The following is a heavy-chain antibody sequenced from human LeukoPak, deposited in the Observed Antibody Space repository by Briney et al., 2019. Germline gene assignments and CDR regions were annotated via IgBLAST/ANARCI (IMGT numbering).Heavy chain of an antibody. D-gene: IGHD3-10*01. CDR3: ARLSRGSGRQFPAHFDY. CDR2: IYYSGST. J-gene: IGHJ4*02. CDR1: GGSISSSSYY. Sequence: PSETLSLTCTVSGGSISSSSYYWGWIRQPPGKGLEWIGSIYYSGSTYYNPSLKSRVTISVDTSKNQLSLKLSSVTAADTAMYYCARLSRGSGRQFPAHFDYWGQGTLVTVSS. V-gene: IGHV4-39*01.